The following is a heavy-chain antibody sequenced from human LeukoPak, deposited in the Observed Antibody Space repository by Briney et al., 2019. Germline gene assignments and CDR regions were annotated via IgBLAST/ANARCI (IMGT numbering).Heavy chain of an antibody. CDR2: ISGSGSSI. J-gene: IGHJ4*02. D-gene: IGHD2-15*01. CDR1: GFTLSSYA. Sequence: GRSLRLSCAAPGFTLSSYAMTWVRQAPGKGLEWVSAISGSGSSIYYADSVKGRFTISRDNSKNTLYLQMNSLRAEDTAIYYCAKDSRGSAVRVFDYWGQGILVIVSS. CDR3: AKDSRGSAVRVFDY. V-gene: IGHV3-23*01.